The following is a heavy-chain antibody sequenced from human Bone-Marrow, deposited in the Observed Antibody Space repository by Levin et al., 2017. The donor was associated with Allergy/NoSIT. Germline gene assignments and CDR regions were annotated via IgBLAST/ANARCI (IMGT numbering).Heavy chain of an antibody. CDR1: GFTFSSYA. CDR3: ARQDSMYAFDI. D-gene: IGHD3-22*01. V-gene: IGHV3-30-3*01. J-gene: IGHJ3*02. Sequence: GESLKISCAASGFTFSSYAMHWVRQAPGKGLEWVAVISYDGSNKYYADSVKGRFTISRDNSKNTLYLQMNSLRAEDTAVYYCARQDSMYAFDIWGQGTMVTVSS. CDR2: ISYDGSNK.